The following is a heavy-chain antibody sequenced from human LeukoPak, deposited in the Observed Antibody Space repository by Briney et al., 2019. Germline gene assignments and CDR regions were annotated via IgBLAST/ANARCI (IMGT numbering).Heavy chain of an antibody. V-gene: IGHV3-21*01. CDR3: ARSGCPGGSCYLRYSWLDL. Sequence: GGALRLSCATSGFTFSNSDMNWVRQAPGKGLEWVSSITTTSPYIYYADSVRGRFTISRDNAKNSLYLLMDSLRVEDTAVYYCARSGCPGGSCYLRYSWLDLWGRGTLVTVSS. CDR1: GFTFSNSD. D-gene: IGHD2-15*01. J-gene: IGHJ5*02. CDR2: ITTTSPYI.